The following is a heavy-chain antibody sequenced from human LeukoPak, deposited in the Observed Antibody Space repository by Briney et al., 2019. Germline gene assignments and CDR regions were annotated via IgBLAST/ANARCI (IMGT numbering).Heavy chain of an antibody. CDR3: ARGGFTTDY. D-gene: IGHD1-14*01. J-gene: IGHJ4*02. V-gene: IGHV3-7*01. CDR2: INQDGSEK. CDR1: GFTFSSYW. Sequence: GGSLRLSCAGSGFTFSSYWMSWVRQAPGKELEWVANINQDGSEKYCVNSVKGRFTISRNNAENSLYLQMNSLRAEDTAVYYCARGGFTTDYWGQGTLVTVSS.